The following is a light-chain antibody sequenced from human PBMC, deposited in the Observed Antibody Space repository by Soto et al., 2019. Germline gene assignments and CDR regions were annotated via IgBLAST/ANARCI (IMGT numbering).Light chain of an antibody. V-gene: IGKV3-15*01. J-gene: IGKJ1*01. CDR3: QQYNSYST. CDR1: QSVSNN. Sequence: EVVLTQSPGTLSLSPGETATLSCRASQSVSNNYLAWYQQKPGQAPRLLIYGASNRATGIPARFSGSGSGTEFTLTISSLQPDDFATYYCQQYNSYSTFGQGTMVDVK. CDR2: GAS.